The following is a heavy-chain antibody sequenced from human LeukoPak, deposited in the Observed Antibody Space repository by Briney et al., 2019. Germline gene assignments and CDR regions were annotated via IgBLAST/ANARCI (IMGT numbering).Heavy chain of an antibody. V-gene: IGHV4-39*07. CDR3: ARSSYYYGADAYDI. Sequence: SETLSLTCTASGGSISSSSYYWGWIRQPPGKGLEWIGSIYYSGSTYYNPSLKSRVTISVDTSKNQFSLKLSSVTAADTAVYYCARSSYYYGADAYDIWGQGTMVTVSS. CDR2: IYYSGST. CDR1: GGSISSSSYY. D-gene: IGHD3-10*01. J-gene: IGHJ3*02.